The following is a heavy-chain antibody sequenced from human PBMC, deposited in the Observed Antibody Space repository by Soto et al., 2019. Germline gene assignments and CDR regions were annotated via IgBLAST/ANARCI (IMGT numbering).Heavy chain of an antibody. CDR3: ARHLTYCSAGSCYSDFPYYGMDV. J-gene: IGHJ6*02. CDR1: GGSISSYY. D-gene: IGHD2-15*01. V-gene: IGHV4-59*01. CDR2: IYYSGST. Sequence: PSETLSLTCTVSGGSISSYYWSWIRQPPGKGLEWIGYIYYSGSTNYNPSLKSRVTISVDTSKNQFSLKLNSVTAADTAVYYCARHLTYCSAGSCYSDFPYYGMDVWGQGTTVTVSS.